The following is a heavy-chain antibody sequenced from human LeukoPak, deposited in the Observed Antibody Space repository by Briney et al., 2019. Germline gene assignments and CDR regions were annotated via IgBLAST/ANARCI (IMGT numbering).Heavy chain of an antibody. V-gene: IGHV1-69*13. CDR2: IVPIFGTA. CDR3: ARGYSYGYEFPSGY. J-gene: IGHJ4*02. D-gene: IGHD5-18*01. CDR1: VGTFSSSV. Sequence: ASVKVSCKASVGTFSSSVISWVRQAPGQGLEWMGGIVPIFGTANYAQKFQGRVTITADESTSTAYMELSILRSEDTAVYYCARGYSYGYEFPSGYWGQGTLVTVSS.